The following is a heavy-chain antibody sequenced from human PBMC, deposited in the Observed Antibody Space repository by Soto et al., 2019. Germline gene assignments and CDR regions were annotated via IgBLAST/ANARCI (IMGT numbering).Heavy chain of an antibody. Sequence: EVQLLESGGGLVQPGGSLRLSCAASGFTFSSYAMSWVRQAPGKGLEWVSAISGSGGSTYYADSVKGRFTISRDNSKNTLYLQMNSLRAEDTAVYYCANDIFGDSGYGSFDYWGQGTLVTVSS. CDR2: ISGSGGST. J-gene: IGHJ4*02. CDR3: ANDIFGDSGYGSFDY. CDR1: GFTFSSYA. V-gene: IGHV3-23*01. D-gene: IGHD5-12*01.